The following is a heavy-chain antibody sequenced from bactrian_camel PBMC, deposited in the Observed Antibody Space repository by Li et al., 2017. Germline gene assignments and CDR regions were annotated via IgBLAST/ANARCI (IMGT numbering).Heavy chain of an antibody. CDR1: RGTYSTYC. J-gene: IGHJ6*01. D-gene: IGHD1*01. CDR2: IDSRGET. CDR3: AAERERCTYWDGLGEEYCPGLGP. V-gene: IGHV3S57*01. Sequence: QLVESGGGSVQTGGSLGVSCTVSRGTYSTYCMAWFRQAPGKEREGVAAIDSRGETAYADSTGRFTISQDNAKNTLYLQMNDLKPEDTAMYYCAAERERCTYWDGLGEEYCPGLGPEGQGTQVTVS.